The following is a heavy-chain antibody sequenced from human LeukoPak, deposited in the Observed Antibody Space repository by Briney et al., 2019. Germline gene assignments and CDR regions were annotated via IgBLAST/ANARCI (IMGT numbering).Heavy chain of an antibody. CDR1: GGSISSYY. Sequence: PSETLSLTCTASGGSISSYYWSWIRQPPGKGLEWIGYIYYSGSTNYNPSLKSRVTISVDTSKNQFSLKLSSVTAADTAVYYCARDQGPLLWFGELLGSGAFDIWGQGTMVTVSS. J-gene: IGHJ3*02. D-gene: IGHD3-10*01. CDR3: ARDQGPLLWFGELLGSGAFDI. V-gene: IGHV4-59*12. CDR2: IYYSGST.